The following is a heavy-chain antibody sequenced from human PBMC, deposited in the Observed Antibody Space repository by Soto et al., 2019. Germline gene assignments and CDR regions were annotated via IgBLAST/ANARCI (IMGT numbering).Heavy chain of an antibody. D-gene: IGHD3-3*01. Sequence: PSETLSLTCTVSGGSISSYYWSWIRQPPGKGLEWIGYIYYSGSTNYNPSLKSRVTISVDTSKNQFSLKLSSVTAADTAVYDGARVHWLLYYFDDWGQGTRVTVPS. CDR1: GGSISSYY. CDR3: ARVHWLLYYFDD. V-gene: IGHV4-59*01. CDR2: IYYSGST. J-gene: IGHJ4*02.